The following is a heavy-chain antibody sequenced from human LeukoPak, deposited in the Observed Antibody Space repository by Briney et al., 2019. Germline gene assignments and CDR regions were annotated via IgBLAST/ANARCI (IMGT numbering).Heavy chain of an antibody. Sequence: PGGCPSLACAASGCTFSSDRMSWARQAPGKGLEWVSYISSSRSYIYYADSVKGRFTISRDNAKNSLYLQMNSLRAEDTAVYYCIGGSGRYDYWGQGTLVTVSS. CDR1: GCTFSSDR. D-gene: IGHD3-10*01. J-gene: IGHJ4*02. CDR3: IGGSGRYDY. CDR2: ISSSRSYI. V-gene: IGHV3-21*01.